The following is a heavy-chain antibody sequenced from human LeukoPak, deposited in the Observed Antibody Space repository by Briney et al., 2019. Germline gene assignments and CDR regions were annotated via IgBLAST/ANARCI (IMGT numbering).Heavy chain of an antibody. V-gene: IGHV3-30-3*01. J-gene: IGHJ4*02. Sequence: GRSLRLSCAASGFTFSSYAMHWVRQAPGKGLEWVAVISYDGNNKYYADSVKGRFTISRDNSKNTLYLQMNSLRAEDTAVYYCARDQGWIQLWLLLEGSSMGIDYWGQGTLVTVSS. D-gene: IGHD5-18*01. CDR2: ISYDGNNK. CDR3: ARDQGWIQLWLLLEGSSMGIDY. CDR1: GFTFSSYA.